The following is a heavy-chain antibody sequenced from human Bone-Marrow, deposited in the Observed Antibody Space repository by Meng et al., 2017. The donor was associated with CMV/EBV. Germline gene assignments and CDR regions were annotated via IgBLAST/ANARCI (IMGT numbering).Heavy chain of an antibody. Sequence: SGFTFSSYAITWVRQAPGKGLWWVSVIHSGGTSTYYADSVKGRFTISRDNSKNTLYLQMDSLRAEDTAVYYCAKGQVKQWLDWYFDLWGRGTLVTVSS. D-gene: IGHD6-19*01. CDR3: AKGQVKQWLDWYFDL. CDR2: IHSGGTST. V-gene: IGHV3-23*03. CDR1: GFTFSSYA. J-gene: IGHJ2*01.